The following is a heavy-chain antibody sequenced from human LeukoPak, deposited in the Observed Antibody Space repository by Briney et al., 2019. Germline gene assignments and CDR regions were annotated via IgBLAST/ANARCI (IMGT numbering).Heavy chain of an antibody. V-gene: IGHV3-23*01. J-gene: IGHJ4*02. Sequence: GGSLRLSCAASGFTFSSYAMSWVRQAPGKGLEWVSAISGSGGSTYYADSVKGRFTISRDNSKNTLYLQMNSLRAEDTAVYYCAKNPPYSSGWYPTFFDYWGQGTLVTVSS. D-gene: IGHD6-19*01. CDR1: GFTFSSYA. CDR2: ISGSGGST. CDR3: AKNPPYSSGWYPTFFDY.